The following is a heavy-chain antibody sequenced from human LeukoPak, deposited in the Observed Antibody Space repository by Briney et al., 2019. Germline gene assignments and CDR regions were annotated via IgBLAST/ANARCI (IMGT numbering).Heavy chain of an antibody. V-gene: IGHV1-2*02. J-gene: IGHJ3*02. CDR1: GYTFTGYY. D-gene: IGHD1-26*01. CDR2: INPNSGGT. Sequence: ASVKVSCKASGYTFTGYYMHWVRQAPGQGLEWMGWINPNSGGTNYAQKFQGRVTMTRDTSISTAYMELSRLRSDDTAVYYCARGLRRKTQIVGATPGAFDIWGQGTMVTVSS. CDR3: ARGLRRKTQIVGATPGAFDI.